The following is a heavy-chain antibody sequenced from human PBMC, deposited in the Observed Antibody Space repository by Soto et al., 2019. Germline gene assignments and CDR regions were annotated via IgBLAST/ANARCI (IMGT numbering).Heavy chain of an antibody. D-gene: IGHD3-9*01. CDR2: IKSKTDGGTT. CDR1: GFTFSNAW. V-gene: IGHV3-15*01. Sequence: RRLSCAASGFTFSNAWMSWVRQAPGKGLEWVGRIKSKTDGGTTDYAAPVKGRFTISRDDSKNTLYLQMNSLKTEDTAVYYCTALGILTGYYGTYYYYGMDVWGQGTTVTVSS. J-gene: IGHJ6*02. CDR3: TALGILTGYYGTYYYYGMDV.